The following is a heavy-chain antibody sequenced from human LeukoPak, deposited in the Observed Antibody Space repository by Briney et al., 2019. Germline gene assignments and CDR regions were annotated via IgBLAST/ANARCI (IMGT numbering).Heavy chain of an antibody. CDR1: GGSISSYY. V-gene: IGHV4-59*08. CDR2: IYYSGST. Sequence: SETLSLTCTVSGGSISSYYWSWIRQPPGKGLEWIGYIYYSGSTNYNPSLKSRVTISVDTSKNQFSLKLSSVTAADTAVYYCARGRGGGIAAAPWDYYFDYWGQGTLVTVSS. J-gene: IGHJ4*02. CDR3: ARGRGGGIAAAPWDYYFDY. D-gene: IGHD6-13*01.